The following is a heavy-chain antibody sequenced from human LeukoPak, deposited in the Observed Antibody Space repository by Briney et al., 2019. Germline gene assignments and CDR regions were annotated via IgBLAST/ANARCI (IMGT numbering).Heavy chain of an antibody. CDR2: TYYRSKWET. J-gene: IGHJ4*02. CDR3: ARDEGNTGWFTFDW. CDR1: GESVPTKNGA. D-gene: IGHD6-19*01. V-gene: IGHV6-1*01. Sequence: SQTLSLTCAISGESVPTKNGAWNWIRQSPLRGLEWLGGTYYRSKWETDYAVSVKGRISIEADTSNNQFSLHLNSVTPEDTAVYYCARDEGNTGWFTFDWWGQGTLVTVSS.